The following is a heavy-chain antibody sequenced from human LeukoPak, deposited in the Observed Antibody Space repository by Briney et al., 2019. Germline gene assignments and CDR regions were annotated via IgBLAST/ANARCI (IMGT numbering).Heavy chain of an antibody. J-gene: IGHJ5*02. V-gene: IGHV1-18*01. CDR3: ARDRTVPLRFEGFDP. D-gene: IGHD3-3*01. Sequence: ASVKVSCKASGYTFTSYGISWVRQAPGQGLEWMGWISAYNGNTNYAQKLQGRVTMTTDTSTSTAYMELRSLRSDDTAVYYCARDRTVPLRFEGFDPWGQGTLVTVSS. CDR1: GYTFTSYG. CDR2: ISAYNGNT.